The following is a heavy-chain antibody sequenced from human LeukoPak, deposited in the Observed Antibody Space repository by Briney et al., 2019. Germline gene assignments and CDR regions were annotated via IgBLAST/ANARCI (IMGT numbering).Heavy chain of an antibody. J-gene: IGHJ4*02. Sequence: GGSLRLSCAASGFTFSGSAMTWVRQAPGKGLEWVSGISGSGGSTYYADSVKGRFTISRDNSKNTLYLQMNSLRAGDTAVYYCAKCSGGTCYSSLDHWGQGTLVTVSS. CDR1: GFTFSGSA. V-gene: IGHV3-23*01. CDR2: ISGSGGST. CDR3: AKCSGGTCYSSLDH. D-gene: IGHD2-15*01.